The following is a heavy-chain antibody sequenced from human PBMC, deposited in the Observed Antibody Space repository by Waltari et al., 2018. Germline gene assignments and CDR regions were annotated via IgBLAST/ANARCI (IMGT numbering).Heavy chain of an antibody. CDR3: ARGRVTTTGTIDAFDI. CDR2: ISYDGINK. J-gene: IGHJ3*02. V-gene: IGHV3-30-3*01. Sequence: QVQLVESGGGVVQPGRSLRLSCAASGFTFSSYAMHWVRQAPGKGLEWVAVISYDGINKYYADSVKGRFTISRDNSKNTLYLQMNSLRAEDTAVYYCARGRVTTTGTIDAFDIWGQGTMVTVSS. D-gene: IGHD4-17*01. CDR1: GFTFSSYA.